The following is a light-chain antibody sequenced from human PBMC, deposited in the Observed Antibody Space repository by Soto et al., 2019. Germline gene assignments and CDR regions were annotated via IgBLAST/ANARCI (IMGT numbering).Light chain of an antibody. Sequence: QSALTQPASVSGSPGQSITISCTGSSDDVGSFNYVSWYQQHPGNAPKLLIYEVSNRPSGVSGRFSASKTGNTASLTISGLQAEDEAYYYCWSYAGNTIFVFGGGTKVTVL. CDR2: EVS. CDR1: SDDVGSFNY. V-gene: IGLV2-23*02. CDR3: WSYAGNTIFV. J-gene: IGLJ2*01.